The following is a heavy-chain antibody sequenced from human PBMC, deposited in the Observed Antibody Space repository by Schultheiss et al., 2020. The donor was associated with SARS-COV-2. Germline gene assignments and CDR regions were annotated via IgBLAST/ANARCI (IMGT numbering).Heavy chain of an antibody. CDR2: IRPDGSDT. Sequence: GGSLRLSCAASGFTFSSYEMNWVRQAPGKGLEWVASIRPDGSDTYYVDSVNGRFTISRDNVKNSLYLHMSSLRAEDTAVYYCVRVVRFDYSTSYWDYWGQGTLVTVSS. J-gene: IGHJ4*02. CDR1: GFTFSSYE. V-gene: IGHV3-7*03. CDR3: VRVVRFDYSTSYWDY. D-gene: IGHD2-2*01.